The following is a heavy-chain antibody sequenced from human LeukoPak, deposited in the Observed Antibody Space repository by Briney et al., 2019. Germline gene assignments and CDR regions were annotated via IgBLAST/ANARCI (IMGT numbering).Heavy chain of an antibody. J-gene: IGHJ5*02. D-gene: IGHD6-13*01. CDR2: INHSGST. CDR3: ARTSGYSSSWYSEAWFDP. Sequence: PSETLSLTCTVSGGSISSGGYYWSWIRQPPGKGLEWIGEINHSGSTNYNPSLKSRVTISVDTSKNQFSLKLSSVTAADTAVYYCARTSGYSSSWYSEAWFDPWGQGTLVTVSS. V-gene: IGHV4-39*07. CDR1: GGSISSGGYY.